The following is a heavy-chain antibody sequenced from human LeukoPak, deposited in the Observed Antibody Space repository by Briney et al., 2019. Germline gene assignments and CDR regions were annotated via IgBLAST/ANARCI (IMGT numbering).Heavy chain of an antibody. CDR3: ARGNKATNYYYYVDV. Sequence: SETLSLTCAVYGGSFSGYYWSWIRQPPGKGLEWIGEINHSGSTNYNPSLKSRVTISVDASKNQVSLKLSSVTAADTAVYYCARGNKATNYYYYVDVWGKGTTVTVPS. CDR1: GGSFSGYY. J-gene: IGHJ6*03. CDR2: INHSGST. V-gene: IGHV4-34*01. D-gene: IGHD1-26*01.